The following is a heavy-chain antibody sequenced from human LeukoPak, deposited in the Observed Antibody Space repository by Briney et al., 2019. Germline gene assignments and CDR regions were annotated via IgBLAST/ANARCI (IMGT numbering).Heavy chain of an antibody. J-gene: IGHJ4*02. Sequence: GGSLRLSCAASGFTFSNYWMSWVRQAPGKGLEWVATIKEDGSDKYYVDSVKGRFTVSRDNAKNSLYLQMNSLRAEDTAVYYCGRDRDWVTDYWGQGTLVTVSS. CDR1: GFTFSNYW. D-gene: IGHD3-9*01. CDR3: GRDRDWVTDY. V-gene: IGHV3-7*05. CDR2: IKEDGSDK.